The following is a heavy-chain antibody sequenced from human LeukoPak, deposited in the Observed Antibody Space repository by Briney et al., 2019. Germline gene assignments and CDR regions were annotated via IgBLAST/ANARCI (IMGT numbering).Heavy chain of an antibody. Sequence: GGSLRLSCAASGFTFSSYEMNWVRQAPGKGLEWVSYISSSGRTMYYADSVKGRFTFSRDNAKNSLYLQMNSLRAEDTAVYYCARDGVAAANYWGQGTLVTVSS. CDR3: ARDGVAAANY. V-gene: IGHV3-48*03. CDR1: GFTFSSYE. CDR2: ISSSGRTM. D-gene: IGHD6-13*01. J-gene: IGHJ4*02.